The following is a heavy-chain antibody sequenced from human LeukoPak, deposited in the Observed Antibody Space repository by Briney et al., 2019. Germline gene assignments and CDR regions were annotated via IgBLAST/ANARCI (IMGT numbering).Heavy chain of an antibody. CDR2: IFYNGNT. Sequence: PSETLSLTCTVSGASISTNTYYWAWIRQPPGKGLEWIANIFYNGNTYYNPSLKSRVTISIETSNNQFSLKLISVTAADMAVYYCARLNKPGWFDPWGQGTLVTVSS. CDR3: ARLNKPGWFDP. D-gene: IGHD1-14*01. J-gene: IGHJ5*02. CDR1: GASISTNTYY. V-gene: IGHV4-39*07.